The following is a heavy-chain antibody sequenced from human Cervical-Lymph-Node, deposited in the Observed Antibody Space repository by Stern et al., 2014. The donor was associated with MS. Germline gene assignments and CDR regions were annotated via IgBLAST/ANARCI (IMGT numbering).Heavy chain of an antibody. CDR3: AHSVLGYCSGGSCYRNRPFDY. D-gene: IGHD2-15*01. V-gene: IGHV2-5*02. Sequence: QVTLKESGPTLVKPTQTLTLTCTFSGFSLSTSGVGVGWIRQPPGKALEWLALIYLDDDKRYSQSLKSRLTITKDTSKNQVVLTMTNMDPVDTATYYCAHSVLGYCSGGSCYRNRPFDYWGQGTLVTVSS. CDR1: GFSLSTSGVG. J-gene: IGHJ4*02. CDR2: IYLDDDK.